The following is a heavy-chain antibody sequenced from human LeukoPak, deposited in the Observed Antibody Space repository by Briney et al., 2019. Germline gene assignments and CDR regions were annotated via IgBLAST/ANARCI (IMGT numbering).Heavy chain of an antibody. CDR1: GFTFSSYW. Sequence: GGSLRLSCAASGFTFSSYWMSWVRQAPGKGLEWVANIKQDGSENYYVDSVKGLFTISRDNARNSLYLQMISLRAEDTAVYYCARIPRYDFWSGYYLDYWGQGTLVTVSS. D-gene: IGHD3-3*01. CDR2: IKQDGSEN. V-gene: IGHV3-7*01. CDR3: ARIPRYDFWSGYYLDY. J-gene: IGHJ4*02.